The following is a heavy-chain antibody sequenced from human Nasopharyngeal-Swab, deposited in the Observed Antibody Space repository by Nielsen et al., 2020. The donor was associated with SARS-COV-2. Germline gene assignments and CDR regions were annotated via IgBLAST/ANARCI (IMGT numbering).Heavy chain of an antibody. D-gene: IGHD6-19*01. CDR1: GYSFTSYW. V-gene: IGHV5-51*01. CDR2: IYPGDSDT. J-gene: IGHJ4*02. CDR3: ARPPAYGSGLFDY. Sequence: GGSLRLSCKGSGYSFTSYWIGWVRQMPGKGLEWMGIIYPGDSDTRYSPSFQGQVTISADKSISTAYLQWSSLKASDTAMYYCARPPAYGSGLFDYWGQGTLVTVSS.